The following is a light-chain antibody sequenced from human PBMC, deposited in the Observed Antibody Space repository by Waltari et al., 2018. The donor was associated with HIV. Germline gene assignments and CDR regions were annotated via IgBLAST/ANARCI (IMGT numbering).Light chain of an antibody. J-gene: IGLJ2*01. CDR1: SVGSKS. CDR3: QVCVDNSVI. CDR2: DDS. V-gene: IGLV3-21*02. Sequence: SYVLTQPPSVSVAPGQTARITCGGNSVGSKSVHWYQQKSGQAPVLVVYDDSDRPSGIPERFSGSNSGYTATLTISRVEDGDEADYYCQVCVDNSVIFAGGTRLTVL.